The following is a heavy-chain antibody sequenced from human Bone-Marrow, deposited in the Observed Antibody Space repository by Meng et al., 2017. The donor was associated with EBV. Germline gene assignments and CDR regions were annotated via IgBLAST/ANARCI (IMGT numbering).Heavy chain of an antibody. Sequence: QITLKESGPPPVKPTQTLTLTCTFPGFSLSTRGGGVGWIRQPPEKALEWLALIYWDDDKRYSPSLKSRLTITKDTSKNQVVLTMTNMDPVDAATYYCAHIIAARPFDYWGQGTLVTVSS. D-gene: IGHD6-6*01. CDR1: GFSLSTRGGG. CDR2: IYWDDDK. CDR3: AHIIAARPFDY. V-gene: IGHV2-5*02. J-gene: IGHJ4*02.